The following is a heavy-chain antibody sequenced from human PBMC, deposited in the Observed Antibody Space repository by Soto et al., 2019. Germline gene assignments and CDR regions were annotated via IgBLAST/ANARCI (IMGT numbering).Heavy chain of an antibody. V-gene: IGHV1-18*01. CDR2: INPYNGNT. CDR1: GYTFTSYG. J-gene: IGHJ4*02. D-gene: IGHD6-13*01. CDR3: ARVGVGLAAPRVWPY. Sequence: ASVRVSCKASGYTFTSYGISWVRQAPGQGLEWMAWINPYNGNTKYAEKFLGRVTVTTDTSTATAYMEVRSLTSDDTAVFYCARVGVGLAAPRVWPYWGQGTPVTVSS.